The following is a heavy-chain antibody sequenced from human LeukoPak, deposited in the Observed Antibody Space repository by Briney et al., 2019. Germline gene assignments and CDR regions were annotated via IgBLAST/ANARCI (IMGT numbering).Heavy chain of an antibody. Sequence: ASVKVSCKASGYTFTSYAMHWVRQAPGQRLEWMGWINAGNGNTKYSQKFQGRVTITRDTSASTAYMELSSLRSEDTAVYYCARDLGYCSGGSCPRWFDPWGKGPLVTVSS. J-gene: IGHJ5*02. CDR3: ARDLGYCSGGSCPRWFDP. CDR2: INAGNGNT. V-gene: IGHV1-3*01. D-gene: IGHD2-15*01. CDR1: GYTFTSYA.